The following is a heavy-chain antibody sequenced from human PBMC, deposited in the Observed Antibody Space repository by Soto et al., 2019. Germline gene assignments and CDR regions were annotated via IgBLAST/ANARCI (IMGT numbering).Heavy chain of an antibody. CDR1: GYTFTSYY. V-gene: IGHV1-46*01. CDR3: ARDHGGGYGNSYGMDV. Sequence: ASVKVSCKASGYTFTSYYMHWVRQAPGQGLEWMGIINPSGGSTSYAQKFQGRVTMTRDTSTSTVYMELSSLRSEDTAVYYCARDHGGGYGNSYGMDVWGQGTTVTVSS. J-gene: IGHJ6*02. D-gene: IGHD5-12*01. CDR2: INPSGGST.